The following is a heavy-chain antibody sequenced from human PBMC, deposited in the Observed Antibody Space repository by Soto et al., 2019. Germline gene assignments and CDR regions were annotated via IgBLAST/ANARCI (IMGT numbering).Heavy chain of an antibody. CDR1: GYTFTSYD. V-gene: IGHV1-8*01. D-gene: IGHD6-19*01. Sequence: ASVKVSCKASGYTFTSYDINWVRQATGQGLEWMGWMNPNSGNTGYAQKFQGRVTMTRNTSISTAYMELSSLRSEDTAVYYCARGVAQWLLESAGWFDSWGQGTLVTVSS. J-gene: IGHJ5*01. CDR2: MNPNSGNT. CDR3: ARGVAQWLLESAGWFDS.